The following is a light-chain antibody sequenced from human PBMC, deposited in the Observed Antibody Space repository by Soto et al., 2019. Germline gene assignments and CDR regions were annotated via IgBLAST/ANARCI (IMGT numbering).Light chain of an antibody. CDR3: QQSYSTPYT. CDR1: QSSSTY. Sequence: DIRMTQSPSSLSASVGDRITITCRASQSSSTYLNWYQQRPGKAPNLLIYAASSLRSGVPSRFSGSGSGTEFTLTISSLTPEDFATYYCQQSYSTPYTFGQGTKLEIK. J-gene: IGKJ2*01. V-gene: IGKV1-39*01. CDR2: AAS.